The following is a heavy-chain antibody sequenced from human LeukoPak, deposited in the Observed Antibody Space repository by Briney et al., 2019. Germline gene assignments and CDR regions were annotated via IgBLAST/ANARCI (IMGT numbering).Heavy chain of an antibody. CDR3: ARDRFSRFDAFDV. CDR2: ISSSSSYI. J-gene: IGHJ3*01. Sequence: GGSLRLSCAASGLTASSYRMNCVRQAPGKGLEWVSSISSSSSYIYYADSVKGRSTISRDNANNSLYLQMNSLRDEDTAVYYCARDRFSRFDAFDVWGQGTMVTVSS. CDR1: GLTASSYR. V-gene: IGHV3-21*01.